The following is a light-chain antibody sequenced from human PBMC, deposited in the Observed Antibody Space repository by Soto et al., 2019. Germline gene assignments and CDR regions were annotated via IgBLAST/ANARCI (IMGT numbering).Light chain of an antibody. V-gene: IGLV2-8*01. CDR3: SSYGGNNSPVV. J-gene: IGLJ2*01. CDR1: SSDVGGYNY. CDR2: EVI. Sequence: QSALTQPPSASGSPGQSVTISCTGTSSDVGGYNYVSWYQQHPGKAPKLMIYEVIKRPSGVPDRFSGSKSGNTASLTVSGLQAEDEADYYCSSYGGNNSPVVFGGGTKVTVL.